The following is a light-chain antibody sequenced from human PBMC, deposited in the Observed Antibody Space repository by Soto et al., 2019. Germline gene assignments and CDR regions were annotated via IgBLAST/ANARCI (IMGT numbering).Light chain of an antibody. CDR1: QSVSSSY. J-gene: IGKJ1*01. CDR2: GAS. CDR3: QHYNSYSEA. V-gene: IGKV3-20*01. Sequence: EIVLTQSPGTLSLSPGERATLSCRASQSVSSSYLAWYQQKPGQAPGLLIYGASSRATGIPDRFSGSGSGTDFTLTISRLEPEDFATYYCQHYNSYSEAFGQGTKVDIK.